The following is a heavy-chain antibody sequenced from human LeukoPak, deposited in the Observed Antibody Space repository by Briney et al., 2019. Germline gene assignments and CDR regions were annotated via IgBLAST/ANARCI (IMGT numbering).Heavy chain of an antibody. D-gene: IGHD3-16*01. Sequence: AGGSLRLSCAASGFTVSNKYMTWVRQAPGKGLEWVSLIYSDGRTYYADSVKGRCTISRDNSKNTLYLQMNSLTSGDTAVYYCAKDDPVCDYWGQGTLVTVSS. CDR2: IYSDGRT. CDR3: AKDDPVCDY. V-gene: IGHV3-53*05. CDR1: GFTVSNKY. J-gene: IGHJ4*02.